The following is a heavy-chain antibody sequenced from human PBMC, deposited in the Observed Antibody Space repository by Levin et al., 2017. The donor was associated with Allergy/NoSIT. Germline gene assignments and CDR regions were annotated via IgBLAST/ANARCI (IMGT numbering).Heavy chain of an antibody. Sequence: GESLKISCAASGFTFSSYSMNWVRQAPGKGLEWVSYISSSSSTIYYADSVKGRFTISRDNAKNSLYLQMNSLRAEDTAVYYCARDWAYSGYDNYYFDYWGQGTLVTVSS. J-gene: IGHJ4*02. D-gene: IGHD5-12*01. CDR1: GFTFSSYS. V-gene: IGHV3-48*01. CDR2: ISSSSSTI. CDR3: ARDWAYSGYDNYYFDY.